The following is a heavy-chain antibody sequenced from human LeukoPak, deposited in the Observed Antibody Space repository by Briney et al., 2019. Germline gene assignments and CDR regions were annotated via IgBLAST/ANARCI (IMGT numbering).Heavy chain of an antibody. CDR1: GGTFSSYA. D-gene: IGHD1-7*01. V-gene: IGHV1-69*05. CDR2: IIPIFGTA. J-gene: IGHJ5*02. Sequence: SVKVSCKASGGTFSSYAISWVRQAPGQGLEWMGGIIPIFGTANYAQKFQGRVTSTTDESTSTAYMELSSLRSEDTAVYYCARGKSITGTTVLPSWGQGTLVTVSS. CDR3: ARGKSITGTTVLPS.